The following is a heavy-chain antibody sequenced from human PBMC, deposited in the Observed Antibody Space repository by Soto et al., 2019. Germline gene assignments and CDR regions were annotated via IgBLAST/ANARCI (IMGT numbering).Heavy chain of an antibody. Sequence: SQTLSLTFAISGDSVSHNGVALNWFSQSPSRGLECLVYTYFTSKWNYDYALSVISRITINPDTSKNQFSLQLNSVTPEDTAVYYCARGSSRTFDYWGQGTLVTVSS. D-gene: IGHD1-26*01. CDR1: GDSVSHNGVA. J-gene: IGHJ4*02. V-gene: IGHV6-1*01. CDR2: TYFTSKWNY. CDR3: ARGSSRTFDY.